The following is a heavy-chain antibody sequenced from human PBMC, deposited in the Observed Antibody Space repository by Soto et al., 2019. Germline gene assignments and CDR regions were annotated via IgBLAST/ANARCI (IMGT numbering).Heavy chain of an antibody. Sequence: GESLKISCKGSGYSFTSYWISWVRQMPGKGLEWMGRIDPSDSYTNYSPSFQGHVTISADKSISTAYLQWSSLKASDTAMYYCARLVPGYTYGKEAYYFDYWGQGTLVTVS. CDR1: GYSFTSYW. J-gene: IGHJ4*02. D-gene: IGHD5-18*01. CDR2: IDPSDSYT. V-gene: IGHV5-10-1*01. CDR3: ARLVPGYTYGKEAYYFDY.